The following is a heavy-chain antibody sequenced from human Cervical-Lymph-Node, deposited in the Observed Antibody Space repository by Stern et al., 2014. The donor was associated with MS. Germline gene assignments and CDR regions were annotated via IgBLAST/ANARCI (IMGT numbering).Heavy chain of an antibody. V-gene: IGHV3-9*01. CDR2: ISWNRGSM. CDR1: RFNFDDYA. CDR3: AKDISSGRWEAQYYYGMDV. J-gene: IGHJ6*02. D-gene: IGHD6-19*01. Sequence: EVHLVESGGGLVQPGRSLRLSCAGSRFNFDDYAMHWVRQAPGRGLAWGSSISWNRGSMEYADSVKGRFTISRDNAKNSLYLQMDSLRVEDTAIYYCAKDISSGRWEAQYYYGMDVWGQGTTVTVSS.